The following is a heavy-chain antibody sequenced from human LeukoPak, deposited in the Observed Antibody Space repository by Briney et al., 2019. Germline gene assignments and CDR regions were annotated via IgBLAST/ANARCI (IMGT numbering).Heavy chain of an antibody. Sequence: GGSLRLSCAASGFTFSSYAMHWVRQAPGKGLEWVAVISYDGSNKYYADSVKGRFTISRDNSKNTLHLQMNSLRAEDTAVYYCAKDLSPTTSNGYWGQGTLVTVSS. CDR1: GFTFSSYA. CDR3: AKDLSPTTSNGY. V-gene: IGHV3-30-3*01. D-gene: IGHD1-26*01. J-gene: IGHJ4*02. CDR2: ISYDGSNK.